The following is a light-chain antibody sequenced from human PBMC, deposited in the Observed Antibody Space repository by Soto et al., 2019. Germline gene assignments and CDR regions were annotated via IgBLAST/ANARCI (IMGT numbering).Light chain of an antibody. CDR2: KAS. J-gene: IGKJ1*01. CDR1: QSITHW. V-gene: IGKV1-5*03. CDR3: QQYNSYWT. Sequence: GHTVTITCRASQSITHWLAWYQQKPGKAPNLLIYKASTLETGVPSRFSGSGSGTEFTLTISCLQPDDFATYYCQQYNSYWTFGQGTKVDIK.